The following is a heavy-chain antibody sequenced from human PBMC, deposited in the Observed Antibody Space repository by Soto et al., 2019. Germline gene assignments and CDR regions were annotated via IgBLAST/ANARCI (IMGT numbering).Heavy chain of an antibody. CDR1: GFTFDDYA. CDR3: AKDMNDILTGLLGFDY. CDR2: ISWNSGSI. J-gene: IGHJ4*02. Sequence: EVQLVESGGGLVQPGRSLRLSCAASGFTFDDYAMQWVRQAPGKGLEWVSGISWNSGSIGYADSVKGRFTISRDNAKNSLYLQMNSLRAEDTALYYCAKDMNDILTGLLGFDYWGQGTLVTVSS. D-gene: IGHD3-9*01. V-gene: IGHV3-9*01.